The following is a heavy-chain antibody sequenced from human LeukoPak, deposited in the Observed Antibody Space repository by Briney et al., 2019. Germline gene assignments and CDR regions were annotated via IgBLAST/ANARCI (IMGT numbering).Heavy chain of an antibody. CDR3: ARDDYYGSGSYYKRNWFDP. CDR2: IKTDGSDT. V-gene: IGHV3-74*01. J-gene: IGHJ5*02. Sequence: PGGSLRLSCAASGFTFSDYWMHWVRQAPGKGLVWVSRIKTDGSDTSYADSVKGRFTISRDNAKNTLYLRMNSLRAEDTAVYYCARDDYYGSGSYYKRNWFDPWGQGTLVTVSS. D-gene: IGHD3-10*01. CDR1: GFTFSDYW.